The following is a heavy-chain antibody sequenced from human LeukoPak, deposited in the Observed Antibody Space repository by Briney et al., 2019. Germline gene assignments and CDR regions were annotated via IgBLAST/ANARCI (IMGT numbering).Heavy chain of an antibody. J-gene: IGHJ4*02. CDR3: ARDNDSRDPPHFDY. V-gene: IGHV1-69*06. Sequence: GASVKVSCKASGGTFSSYAISWVRQAPGQGLEWMGKIIPIFGTSNYAQKFQGRVTITADKSTRTAYMELSSLRSEDTAVYYCARDNDSRDPPHFDYWGQGTLVTVSS. D-gene: IGHD3-16*01. CDR2: IIPIFGTS. CDR1: GGTFSSYA.